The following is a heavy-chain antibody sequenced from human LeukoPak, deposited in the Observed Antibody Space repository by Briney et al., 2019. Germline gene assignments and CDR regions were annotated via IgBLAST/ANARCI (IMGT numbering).Heavy chain of an antibody. D-gene: IGHD3-16*01. CDR1: GFTFSSYS. CDR2: ISSSSSYI. Sequence: GGSLRLSCVASGFTFSSYSMNWVRQAPGKGLEWVSSISSSSSYIYYADSVKGRFTISRDNAKNSLYLQMNSLRVEDTAVYYCAKGKDLYGALDIWGQGTMVTVSS. V-gene: IGHV3-21*01. CDR3: AKGKDLYGALDI. J-gene: IGHJ3*02.